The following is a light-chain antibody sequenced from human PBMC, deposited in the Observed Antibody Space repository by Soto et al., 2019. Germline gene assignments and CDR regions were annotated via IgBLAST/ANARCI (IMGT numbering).Light chain of an antibody. Sequence: EIVMTQSPATLSVSPWERATLSCRASQNVSSNLAWHQQKPGQAPRLLVYGASTRATGVAASFSGSGSGTEFTLTISSLQSEDFAVYYCQQYNNWPLTFGGGTQVEIK. V-gene: IGKV3-15*01. CDR3: QQYNNWPLT. J-gene: IGKJ4*01. CDR2: GAS. CDR1: QNVSSN.